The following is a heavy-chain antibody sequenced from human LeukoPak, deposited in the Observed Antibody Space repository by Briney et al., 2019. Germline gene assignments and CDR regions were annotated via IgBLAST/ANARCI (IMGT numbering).Heavy chain of an antibody. V-gene: IGHV4-4*07. J-gene: IGHJ6*02. Sequence: SETLSLTCTVSGGSISTYYWTWIRQPAGKGLEWIGRIYTSGGTNYNPSLKSRVTMSVDTSENQFSLKLTSVTAADTAAYYCARGRSGPGADYYYGMDVWGQGTTVTVSS. D-gene: IGHD2-15*01. CDR3: ARGRSGPGADYYYGMDV. CDR1: GGSISTYY. CDR2: IYTSGGT.